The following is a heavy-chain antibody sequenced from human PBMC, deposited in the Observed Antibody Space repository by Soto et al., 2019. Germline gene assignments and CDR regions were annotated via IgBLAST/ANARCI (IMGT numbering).Heavy chain of an antibody. V-gene: IGHV3-23*01. CDR3: AKDWSPRVNYYYGMDV. Sequence: PGGSLRLSCAASGFTFSSYAMSWVRQAPGKGLEWVSAISGSGGSTYYADSVKGRFTISRDNSKNTLYLQMNSLRAEDTAVYYCAKDWSPRVNYYYGMDVWGQGTMVTVSS. J-gene: IGHJ6*02. CDR1: GFTFSSYA. CDR2: ISGSGGST. D-gene: IGHD6-13*01.